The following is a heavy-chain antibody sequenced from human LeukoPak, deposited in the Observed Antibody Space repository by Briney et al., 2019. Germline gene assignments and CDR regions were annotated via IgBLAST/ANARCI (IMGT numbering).Heavy chain of an antibody. Sequence: GRSLRLSCAASGFTFSSYAMHWVRQAPGKGLERVAVISYDGSNKYYADSVKGRFTISRDNSKNTLYLQMNSLRAEDTAVYYCARGSGSGWSTKDYWGQGTLVTVSS. V-gene: IGHV3-30*04. CDR3: ARGSGSGWSTKDY. J-gene: IGHJ4*02. CDR1: GFTFSSYA. CDR2: ISYDGSNK. D-gene: IGHD6-19*01.